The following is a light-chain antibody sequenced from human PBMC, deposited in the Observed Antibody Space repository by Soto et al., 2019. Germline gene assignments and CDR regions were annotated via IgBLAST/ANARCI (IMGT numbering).Light chain of an antibody. CDR3: QQYNSYSWT. V-gene: IGKV1-5*03. CDR1: QSISSW. Sequence: DIQMTQSPSTLSAAVGERVTITCRASQSISSWLPWYQQKPGKAPKLLIYKASSLESGVPPRFSGSGSGTEFTLTINSLQPDDFATYYCQQYNSYSWTFGHGTKVEIK. CDR2: KAS. J-gene: IGKJ1*01.